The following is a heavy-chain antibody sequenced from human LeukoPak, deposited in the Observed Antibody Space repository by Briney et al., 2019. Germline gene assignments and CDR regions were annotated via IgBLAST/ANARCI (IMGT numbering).Heavy chain of an antibody. CDR3: ARGRVSADY. V-gene: IGHV1-8*02. CDR1: GYTFTGYY. D-gene: IGHD6-13*01. CDR2: MNPNSGNT. J-gene: IGHJ4*02. Sequence: ASVKVSCKASGYTFTGYYMHWVRQAPGQGLEWMGWMNPNSGNTGYAQKFQGRVTMTRNTSISTAYMELSSLRSEDTAVYYCARGRVSADYWGQGTLVTVSS.